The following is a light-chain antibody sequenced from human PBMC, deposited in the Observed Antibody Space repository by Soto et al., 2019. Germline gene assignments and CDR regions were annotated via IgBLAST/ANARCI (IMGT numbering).Light chain of an antibody. CDR3: SSFSSTSTIL. V-gene: IGLV2-14*01. CDR2: EVS. J-gene: IGLJ2*01. Sequence: QSVLTQPASVSGSPGQSITISCIGSSSDVGGYNYVSWYQHHPGRVPKPMIFEVSDRPSGVSSRFSGSKSGNTAYLTISGLQAEDEADYYCSSFSSTSTILFGGGTKLTVL. CDR1: SSDVGGYNY.